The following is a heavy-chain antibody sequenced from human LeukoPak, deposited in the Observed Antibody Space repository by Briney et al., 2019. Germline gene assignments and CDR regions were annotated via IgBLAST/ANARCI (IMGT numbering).Heavy chain of an antibody. CDR2: ISRSGSTR. CDR3: AREPQGDSSGYDAFDI. CDR1: GFTFSACE. V-gene: IGHV3-48*03. Sequence: PGGSLRLSCAISGFTFSACELTWVRQAPGKGLEWVSYISRSGSTRYYADSVKGRFTISRDNAKNSLYLQMNSLRAEDTAVYYCAREPQGDSSGYDAFDIWGQGTIVTVSS. D-gene: IGHD3-22*01. J-gene: IGHJ3*02.